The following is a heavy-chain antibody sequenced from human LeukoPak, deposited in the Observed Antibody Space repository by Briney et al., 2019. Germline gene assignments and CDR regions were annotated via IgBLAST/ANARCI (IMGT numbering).Heavy chain of an antibody. Sequence: GGSLRLSCAASGFTFSSYWMSWVRQAPGKGLEWVANIKQDGSEKYYVDSVKGRFTISRDNAKDSLYLQMNSLRAEDTAVYYCAREWDYDSSGYYPFFWGQGTLVTVSS. J-gene: IGHJ4*02. CDR3: AREWDYDSSGYYPFF. CDR1: GFTFSSYW. V-gene: IGHV3-7*01. CDR2: IKQDGSEK. D-gene: IGHD3-22*01.